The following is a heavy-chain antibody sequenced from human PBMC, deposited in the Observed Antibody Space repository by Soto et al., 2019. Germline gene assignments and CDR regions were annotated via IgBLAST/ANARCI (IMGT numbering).Heavy chain of an antibody. V-gene: IGHV1-18*01. Sequence: ASVKVSCKASGYTFTSYGISWVRPSPEQGLEWMGWISAYNDNTNYAQKLQGRVTMTTATSTSTAYMELRSLRSDETVVYYCARDRPPLVPTRGFDPWGQGTLVTVSS. CDR2: ISAYNDNT. J-gene: IGHJ5*02. CDR3: ARDRPPLVPTRGFDP. CDR1: GYTFTSYG. D-gene: IGHD2-2*01.